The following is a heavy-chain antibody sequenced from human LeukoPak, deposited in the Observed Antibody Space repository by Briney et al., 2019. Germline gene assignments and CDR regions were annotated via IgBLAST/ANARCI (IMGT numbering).Heavy chain of an antibody. CDR3: ARGNQPGGDYSAFDI. D-gene: IGHD4-17*01. Sequence: GASVKVSCKASGGTFSSYAISWVRQAPGQGLEWMGRIIPIFGTANYAQKFQGRVTITTDESTSTAYMELSSLRSEDTAVYCCARGNQPGGDYSAFDIWGQGTMVTVSS. J-gene: IGHJ3*02. CDR2: IIPIFGTA. CDR1: GGTFSSYA. V-gene: IGHV1-69*05.